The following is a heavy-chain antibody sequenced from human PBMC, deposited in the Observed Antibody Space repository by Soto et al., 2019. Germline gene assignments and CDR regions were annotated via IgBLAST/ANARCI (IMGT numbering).Heavy chain of an antibody. CDR1: GFTFSSYG. CDR3: ARGEAPVYYYGMDV. V-gene: IGHV3-33*01. CDR2: IWYDGSNK. J-gene: IGHJ6*02. Sequence: GGSLRLSCAASGFTFSSYGMHWVRQAPGKGLEWVAVIWYDGSNKYYADSVKGRFTISRDNSKNTLYLQMNSLRAEDTAVYYCARGEAPVYYYGMDVWGQGTTVTVSS.